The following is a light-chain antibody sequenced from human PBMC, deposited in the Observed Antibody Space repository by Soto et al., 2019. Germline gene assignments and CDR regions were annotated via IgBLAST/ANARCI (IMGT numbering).Light chain of an antibody. CDR3: QQSHSTPPWT. CDR1: QSISIY. J-gene: IGKJ1*01. Sequence: DIQMTQSPSSLSASVGDRVTMTCRASQSISIYLNWYQQKPGKAPKLLIHAASTLQSGVPSRFSGSGSGTDFTLTINSLQPEDFATYYCQQSHSTPPWTFGQGTKVEIK. CDR2: AAS. V-gene: IGKV1-39*01.